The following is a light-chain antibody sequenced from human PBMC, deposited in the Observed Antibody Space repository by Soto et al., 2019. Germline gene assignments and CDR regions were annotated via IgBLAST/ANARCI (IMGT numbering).Light chain of an antibody. CDR2: DAS. Sequence: EIVLTQSPATPSLSPGERATLSCRASQSVSRNLAWYQQRPGQAPRLLIYDASNRATGIPARFSGSGSGTDFTLTISSLEPEDFAVYYCQQRSNWPPLSFGGGTKVEIK. J-gene: IGKJ4*01. V-gene: IGKV3-11*01. CDR1: QSVSRN. CDR3: QQRSNWPPLS.